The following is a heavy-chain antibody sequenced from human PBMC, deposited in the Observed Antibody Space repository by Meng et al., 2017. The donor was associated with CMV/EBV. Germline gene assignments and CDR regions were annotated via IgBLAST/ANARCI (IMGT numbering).Heavy chain of an antibody. CDR3: ARTGKKWVLLPYYYYYGMDV. CDR1: GYTFTDYY. D-gene: IGHD1-26*01. J-gene: IGHJ6*02. Sequence: ASVKVSCKASGYTFTDYYMHWVRQAPGQGLEWMGWINPNSGGTNYAQKFQGRVTMTRDTSISTAYMELSSLRSEDTAVYYCARTGKKWVLLPYYYYYGMDVWGQGTTVTVSS. V-gene: IGHV1-2*02. CDR2: INPNSGGT.